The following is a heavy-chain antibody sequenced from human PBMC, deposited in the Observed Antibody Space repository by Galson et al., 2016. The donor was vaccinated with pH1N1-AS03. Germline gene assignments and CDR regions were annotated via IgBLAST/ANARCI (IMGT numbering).Heavy chain of an antibody. CDR3: VKERHSRGYGADFDH. J-gene: IGHJ4*02. V-gene: IGHV3-30*18. D-gene: IGHD3-22*01. Sequence: SLRLSCAASGIIFSNYGMQWVRQVPGKGLEWVAVVSSDGNIKIYSDSVKDRFTIPRDNSKKTLDLQMNSLKTEDTDVYYCVKERHSRGYGADFDHWGQGTLVTVSS. CDR1: GIIFSNYG. CDR2: VSSDGNIK.